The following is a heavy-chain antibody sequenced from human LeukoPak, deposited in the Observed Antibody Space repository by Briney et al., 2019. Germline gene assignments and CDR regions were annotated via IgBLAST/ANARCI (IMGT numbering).Heavy chain of an antibody. CDR2: IYYSGST. J-gene: IGHJ3*02. D-gene: IGHD3-10*01. CDR1: GFTFSDYY. V-gene: IGHV4-59*08. CDR3: ARHVITMVRGTAFDI. Sequence: GSLRLSCAASGFTFSDYYMSWIRQPPGKGLEWIGYIYYSGSTNYNPSLKSRVTISVDTSKNQFSLKLSSVTAADTAVYYCARHVITMVRGTAFDIWGQGTMVTVSS.